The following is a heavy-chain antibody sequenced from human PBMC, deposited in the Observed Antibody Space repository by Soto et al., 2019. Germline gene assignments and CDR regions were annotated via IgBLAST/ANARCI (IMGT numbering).Heavy chain of an antibody. J-gene: IGHJ3*02. CDR2: INHSGST. CDR1: GGSFSGYY. CDR3: AREWFPIFGVADDAFDI. V-gene: IGHV4-34*01. Sequence: QVQLQQWGAGLLKPSETLSLTCAVYGGSFSGYYWSWIRQPPGKGLEWIGEINHSGSTNYNPSLKSRVTISVDTSKNQFSLKLSSVTAADTAVYYCAREWFPIFGVADDAFDIWGQGTMVTVSS. D-gene: IGHD3-3*01.